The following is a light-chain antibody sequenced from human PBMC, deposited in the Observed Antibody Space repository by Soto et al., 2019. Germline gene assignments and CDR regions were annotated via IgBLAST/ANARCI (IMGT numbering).Light chain of an antibody. J-gene: IGLJ1*01. CDR2: EVS. CDR3: SSYPRSCTYV. CDR1: SSDVGFYNY. V-gene: IGLV2-14*01. Sequence: QSVLTQPASVSGSPGQTITISCTGTSSDVGFYNYVSWYQQHPGKTPKLMIYEVSHRPSGVSNRFSGSKSGNTASLTISGLQAEDEAGYYCSSYPRSCTYVFGTGTKVAGL.